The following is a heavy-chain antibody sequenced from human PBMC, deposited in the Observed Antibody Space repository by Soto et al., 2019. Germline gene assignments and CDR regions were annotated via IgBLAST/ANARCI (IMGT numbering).Heavy chain of an antibody. D-gene: IGHD4-17*01. V-gene: IGHV1-8*01. Sequence: QVQLVQSGAEVKKPGASVKVSCKASGYTFTSYDINWVRQATGQGLEWMGWMNPNSGNTGYAQKCQGRDTTTRNTSRSTAYTDLSRLRSQDTAVYYCASTLYGDNVDYWGQGTLLTLSS. J-gene: IGHJ4*02. CDR1: GYTFTSYD. CDR3: ASTLYGDNVDY. CDR2: MNPNSGNT.